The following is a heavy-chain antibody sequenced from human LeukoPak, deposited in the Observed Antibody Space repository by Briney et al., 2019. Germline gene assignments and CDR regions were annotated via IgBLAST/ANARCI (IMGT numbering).Heavy chain of an antibody. Sequence: ASVKVSCKASGYTFTSYGISWVRQAPGQGLEWMGWISAYNGNTNYAQKLQGRVTMTTDTSTSTAYMELRSLRSDDTAVYYCARDAMTYYDILTGKSTGDYWGQGTLVTVSS. CDR2: ISAYNGNT. CDR3: ARDAMTYYDILTGKSTGDY. V-gene: IGHV1-18*01. D-gene: IGHD3-9*01. CDR1: GYTFTSYG. J-gene: IGHJ4*02.